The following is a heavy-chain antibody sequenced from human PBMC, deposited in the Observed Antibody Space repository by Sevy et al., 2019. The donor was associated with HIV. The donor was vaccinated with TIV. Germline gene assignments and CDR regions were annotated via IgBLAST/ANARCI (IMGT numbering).Heavy chain of an antibody. CDR1: GLTFSYYS. D-gene: IGHD1-26*01. J-gene: IGHJ6*02. CDR2: ISSSSNYI. Sequence: GGSLRLSCASSGLTFSYYSMNWVRQVPGTGLEWVSSISSSSNYIYYADSVKGRFTISRDNAKNSLYLQMNSLRAEDTAVYYCARDRGVGTSSYGMDVWGQGTTVTVSS. V-gene: IGHV3-21*01. CDR3: ARDRGVGTSSYGMDV.